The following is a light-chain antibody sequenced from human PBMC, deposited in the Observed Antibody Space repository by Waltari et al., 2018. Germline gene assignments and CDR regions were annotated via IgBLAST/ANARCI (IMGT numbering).Light chain of an antibody. Sequence: EIVLTQSPGTLSLSPGERATLSCRASQSISRYLVWYQQKPGQAPRLLIYGASSRATGIPDRFSGSGSGTDFSLTINRLESEDFAVYYCQHYVSLPVTFGQGTKEEIK. J-gene: IGKJ1*01. CDR2: GAS. CDR1: QSISRY. V-gene: IGKV3-20*01. CDR3: QHYVSLPVT.